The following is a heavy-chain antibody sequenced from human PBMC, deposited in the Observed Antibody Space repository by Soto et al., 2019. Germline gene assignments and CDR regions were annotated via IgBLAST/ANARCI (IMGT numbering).Heavy chain of an antibody. CDR2: ISWNSGSI. D-gene: IGHD3-22*01. V-gene: IGHV3-9*01. J-gene: IGHJ4*02. CDR1: GFTFDDYA. Sequence: EVQLVESGGGLVQPGRSLRLSCAASGFTFDDYAMHWVRQAPGKGLEWVSGISWNSGSIGYADSVKGRFTISRDNAKNSLYLQMNSLRAEDTALYYCAKDPTPTMIVVGGRFFDYWGQGTLVTVSS. CDR3: AKDPTPTMIVVGGRFFDY.